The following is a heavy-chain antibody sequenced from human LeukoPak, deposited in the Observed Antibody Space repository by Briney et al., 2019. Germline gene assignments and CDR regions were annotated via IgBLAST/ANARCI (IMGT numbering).Heavy chain of an antibody. CDR3: ASTNCSSAGCYGANWFDP. V-gene: IGHV4-30-4*08. CDR2: IYYSGNT. Sequence: SETLSLTCTVSGGSISSGDYYWSWIRQPPGKGLGWIGYIYYSGNTFHYNPSLKSRVNISVDTSKNQFSLRLSSVTAVDTAVYYCASTNCSSAGCYGANWFDPWGQGTLVTVSS. CDR1: GGSISSGDYY. D-gene: IGHD2-2*01. J-gene: IGHJ5*02.